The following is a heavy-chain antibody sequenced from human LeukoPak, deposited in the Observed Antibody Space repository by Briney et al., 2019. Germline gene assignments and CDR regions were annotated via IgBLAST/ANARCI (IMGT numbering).Heavy chain of an antibody. CDR3: ARGNLRMVRGVIKGNWFDP. Sequence: ASVKVSCKASGYTFTSYDINWVRQATGQGLEWMGWMNPNSGNTGYAQKFQGRVTMTRNTSISTAYMELSGLRSEDTAVYYCARGNLRMVRGVIKGNWFDPWGQGTLVTVSS. CDR1: GYTFTSYD. CDR2: MNPNSGNT. J-gene: IGHJ5*02. V-gene: IGHV1-8*01. D-gene: IGHD3-10*01.